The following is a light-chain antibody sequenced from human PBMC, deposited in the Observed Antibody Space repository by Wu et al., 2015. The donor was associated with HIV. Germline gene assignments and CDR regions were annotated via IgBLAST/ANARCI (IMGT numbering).Light chain of an antibody. CDR2: DVS. CDR1: QSLSSY. CDR3: QQRSNWPWT. J-gene: IGKJ1*01. Sequence: EIVLTQSPATLSLSPGEPATLSCRASQSLSSYLAWYQQKDGQAPSLLIYDVSHRATGIPARFSGSGSGTDFTLTISSLEPEDFAVYYCQQRSNWPWTFGQGTQVEIK. V-gene: IGKV3-11*01.